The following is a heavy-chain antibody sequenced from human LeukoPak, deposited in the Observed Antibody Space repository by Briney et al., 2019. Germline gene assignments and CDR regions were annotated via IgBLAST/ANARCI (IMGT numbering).Heavy chain of an antibody. CDR2: ISGSGGST. V-gene: IGHV3-23*01. CDR3: ATKPHVMARGTYYYYGRDV. Sequence: QPGGSLRLSCAASGFTFSSYAMSWVRQAPGKGLEWVSAISGSGGSTYYADSVKGRFTISRDNSKNTLYLQMNSLRAEDTAVYYCATKPHVMARGTYYYYGRDVWGQGTTVTVSS. CDR1: GFTFSSYA. D-gene: IGHD3-10*01. J-gene: IGHJ6*02.